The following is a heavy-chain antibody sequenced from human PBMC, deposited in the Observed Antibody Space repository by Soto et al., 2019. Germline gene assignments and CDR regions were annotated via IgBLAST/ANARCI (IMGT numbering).Heavy chain of an antibody. CDR3: ARDGSGYYYYYYGMDV. CDR1: GYTFSSFG. J-gene: IGHJ6*02. D-gene: IGHD3-22*01. V-gene: IGHV1-18*01. Sequence: QVQLVQSGAEVKKPGASVKVSCKASGYTFSSFGISWVRQAPGQGLEWMGWISAYNGNTNYAQNLQGRVTMTTDTSTGTAYMEVRSLTSDDTAVYYCARDGSGYYYYYYGMDVWDQGTTVTVSS. CDR2: ISAYNGNT.